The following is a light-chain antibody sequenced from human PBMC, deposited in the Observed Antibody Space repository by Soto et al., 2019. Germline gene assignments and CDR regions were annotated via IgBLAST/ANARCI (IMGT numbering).Light chain of an antibody. Sequence: QSALTQPASVSGSPGQSITISCTGASSDVGSSNLVSWYQQHPGKAPKLMIYEDTRRPSGVSNRFSGSKSGNTASLTISGIQAEDEADYYCCSYAGSSTFVVFGGGTKLTVL. J-gene: IGLJ2*01. CDR2: EDT. CDR1: SSDVGSSNL. V-gene: IGLV2-23*01. CDR3: CSYAGSSTFVV.